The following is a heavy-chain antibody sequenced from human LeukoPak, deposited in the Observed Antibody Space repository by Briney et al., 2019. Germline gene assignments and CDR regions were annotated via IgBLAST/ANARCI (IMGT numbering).Heavy chain of an antibody. J-gene: IGHJ4*02. D-gene: IGHD3-10*01. CDR2: INHSGNT. V-gene: IGHV4-34*01. CDR1: GGSFSGYY. CDR3: ARMRVRGVFLYYFDY. Sequence: PSETLSLTCAAYGGSFSGYYWSWIRQPPGKGLEWIGEINHSGNTNYNPSLKSRVTISVDTSKNQFSLKLSSVTAADTAVYYCARMRVRGVFLYYFDYWGQGTLVTVSS.